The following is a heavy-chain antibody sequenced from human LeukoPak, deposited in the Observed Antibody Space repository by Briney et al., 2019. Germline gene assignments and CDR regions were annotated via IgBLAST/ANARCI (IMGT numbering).Heavy chain of an antibody. V-gene: IGHV1-69*05. D-gene: IGHD6-6*01. CDR1: GGTFSSYA. CDR2: IIPIFGTA. CDR3: ARSSYSSSQVNY. Sequence: SVKVSCKASGGTFSSYAISWVRQAPGQGLEWMGRIIPIFGTANYAQKFQGRVTITTDESTSTAYMELSSLRSGDTAVYYCARSSYSSSQVNYWGQGTLVTVSS. J-gene: IGHJ4*02.